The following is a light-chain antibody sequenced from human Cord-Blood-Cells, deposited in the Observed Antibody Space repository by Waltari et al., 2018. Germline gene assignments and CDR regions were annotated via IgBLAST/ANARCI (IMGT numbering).Light chain of an antibody. V-gene: IGLV2-14*01. CDR3: SSYTSSSTLWV. J-gene: IGLJ3*02. CDR1: SSDVGGYNS. Sequence: QSALTQPASVSGSPGQSITISCTRTSSDVGGYNSVSWYQQHPGKAPKLVSYDVSKRPSGVSTRFSGSKSGNTASLTSSGLQAEDEADYYGSSYTSSSTLWVFGGGTKLTVL. CDR2: DVS.